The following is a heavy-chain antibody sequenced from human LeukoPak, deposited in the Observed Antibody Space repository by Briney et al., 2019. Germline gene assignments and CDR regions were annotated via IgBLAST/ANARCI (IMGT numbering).Heavy chain of an antibody. D-gene: IGHD3-9*01. CDR3: ARGGLRYFDWLGVYYYYYGMDV. Sequence: SETLSLTCTVSGGSISSYYWSWIRQPPGKGLEWIGYIYYSGSTNYNPSLKSRVTISVDTSKNQFSLKLSSVTAADTAVYYCARGGLRYFDWLGVYYYYYGMDVWGQGTTVTVSS. CDR1: GGSISSYY. CDR2: IYYSGST. V-gene: IGHV4-59*08. J-gene: IGHJ6*02.